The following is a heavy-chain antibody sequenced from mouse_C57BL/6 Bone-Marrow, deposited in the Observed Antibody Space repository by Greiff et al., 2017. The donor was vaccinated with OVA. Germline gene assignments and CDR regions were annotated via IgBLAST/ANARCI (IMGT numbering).Heavy chain of an antibody. CDR2: ISSGGDYI. CDR3: TRDDYSNYHYAMDY. V-gene: IGHV5-9-1*02. Sequence: EVNLVESGEGLVKPGGSLKLSCAASGFTFSSYAMSWVRQTPEKRLEWVAYISSGGDYIYYADTVKGRFTISRDNARNTLYLQMSSLKSEDTAMYYCTRDDYSNYHYAMDYWGQGTSVTVSS. D-gene: IGHD2-5*01. CDR1: GFTFSSYA. J-gene: IGHJ4*01.